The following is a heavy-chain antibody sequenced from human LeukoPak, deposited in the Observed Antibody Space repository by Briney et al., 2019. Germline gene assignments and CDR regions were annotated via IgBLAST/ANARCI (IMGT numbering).Heavy chain of an antibody. Sequence: GGSLRLSCTGSGFAFSSYWVNWVRQAPGKGLEWVANIKQDGSERYYVDSVKGRFTISRDNAKNSLYLQMNSLRAEDTAVYYCARDYFDSGDYYDAFDIWGQGTMVTVSS. CDR1: GFAFSSYW. CDR3: ARDYFDSGDYYDAFDI. J-gene: IGHJ3*02. V-gene: IGHV3-7*04. D-gene: IGHD3-22*01. CDR2: IKQDGSER.